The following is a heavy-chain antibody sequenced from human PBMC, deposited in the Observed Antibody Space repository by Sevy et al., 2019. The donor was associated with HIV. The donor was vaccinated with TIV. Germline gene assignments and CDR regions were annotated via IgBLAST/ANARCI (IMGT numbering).Heavy chain of an antibody. CDR2: FNPDSGYT. CDR1: GYTFTDYY. V-gene: IGHV1-2*02. Sequence: ASVKVSCKAFGYTFTDYYIHWVRQAPGQGPEWMGWFNPDSGYTNYAQKFLGRDTMTRDTSISTAYMDLSRLGSDDTAVYYCAREAVGASSTHFDYWGQGTLVTVSS. J-gene: IGHJ4*02. D-gene: IGHD1-26*01. CDR3: AREAVGASSTHFDY.